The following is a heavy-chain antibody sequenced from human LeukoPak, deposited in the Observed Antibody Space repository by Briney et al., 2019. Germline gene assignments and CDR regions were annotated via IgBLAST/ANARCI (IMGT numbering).Heavy chain of an antibody. CDR2: IKQDGSEK. Sequence: GGALRLSCAASGFTFSSYWMSWVRQAPGKGLEWVANIKQDGSEKYYVDSVKGRFTISRDNAKNSLYLQMNSLRAEDTAVYYCARDLPNDFWSGYYTPIGYWGQGTLVTVSS. CDR1: GFTFSSYW. D-gene: IGHD3-3*01. J-gene: IGHJ4*02. V-gene: IGHV3-7*01. CDR3: ARDLPNDFWSGYYTPIGY.